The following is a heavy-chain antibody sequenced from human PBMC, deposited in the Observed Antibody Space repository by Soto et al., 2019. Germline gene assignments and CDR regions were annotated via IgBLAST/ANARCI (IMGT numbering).Heavy chain of an antibody. CDR1: GGTFSSYA. D-gene: IGHD2-15*01. CDR2: IIPIFGTA. V-gene: IGHV1-69*13. J-gene: IGHJ6*02. CDR3: ARDSRDIVVVVAASYGMDV. Sequence: SVKVSCKASGGTFSSYAISWVRQAPGQGLEWMGGIIPIFGTANYAQKFQGRVTITADESTSTAYMELSSLRSEDTAVHYCARDSRDIVVVVAASYGMDVWGQGTTVTVSS.